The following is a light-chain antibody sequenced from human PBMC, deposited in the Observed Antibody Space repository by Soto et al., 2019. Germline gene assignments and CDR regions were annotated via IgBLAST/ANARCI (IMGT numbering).Light chain of an antibody. CDR2: DAS. J-gene: IGKJ1*01. CDR1: QSISGW. CDR3: QQYVFYRGT. V-gene: IGKV1-5*01. Sequence: DIQMTQSPSALSASVGDRVTITCRASQSISGWLAWFQQKPGKAPKLLIYDASSLESGVPSRFSGSGSGTEFTLTITNLQPDDFATYYCQQYVFYRGTFGQGTKVEIK.